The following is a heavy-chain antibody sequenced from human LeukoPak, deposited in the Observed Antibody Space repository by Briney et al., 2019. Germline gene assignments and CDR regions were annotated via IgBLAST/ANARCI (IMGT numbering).Heavy chain of an antibody. D-gene: IGHD4-17*01. V-gene: IGHV2-5*01. Sequence: SGPTLVNPTQTFTLTCTFSGFSLSTSGVGVGWIRQPPGKALEWLALIYWNDDKRYSPSLKSRLTITEDTSKNQVVLTMTNMDPVDTATYYCAHTVSYGDYVSWYFDLWGRGTLVTVSS. J-gene: IGHJ2*01. CDR2: IYWNDDK. CDR3: AHTVSYGDYVSWYFDL. CDR1: GFSLSTSGVG.